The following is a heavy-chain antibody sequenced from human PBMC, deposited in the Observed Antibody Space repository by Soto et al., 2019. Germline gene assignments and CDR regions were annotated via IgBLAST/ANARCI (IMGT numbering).Heavy chain of an antibody. CDR2: ISAYNGNT. D-gene: IGHD2-21*01. Sequence: ASVKVSCKASGYTFTSYGISWVRQAPGQGLEWMGWISAYNGNTNYAQKLQGRVTMTTDTSTSTAYMELRSLRSDDTAVYYCARDTLWSGYNPPNDSWGKGPLVTAPS. CDR3: ARDTLWSGYNPPNDS. J-gene: IGHJ4*02. CDR1: GYTFTSYG. V-gene: IGHV1-18*01.